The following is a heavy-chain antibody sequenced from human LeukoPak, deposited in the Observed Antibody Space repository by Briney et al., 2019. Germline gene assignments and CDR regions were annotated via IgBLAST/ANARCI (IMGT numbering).Heavy chain of an antibody. J-gene: IGHJ3*02. CDR1: GFTFRSYP. CDR2: ISSNGGST. CDR3: ARGGTAEDAFDI. V-gene: IGHV3-64*01. Sequence: PGGSLRLSCAASGFTFRSYPMHWVRQAPGKGLEYVSAISSNGGSTYYANSVKGRFTISRDNSKNTLYLQMGSLRAEDMAVYYCARGGTAEDAFDIWGQGTMVTVSS. D-gene: IGHD2-2*01.